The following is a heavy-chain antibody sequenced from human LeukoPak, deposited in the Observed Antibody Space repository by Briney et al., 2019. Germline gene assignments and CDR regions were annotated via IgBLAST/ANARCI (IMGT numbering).Heavy chain of an antibody. CDR3: AKDWSCDY. Sequence: GGSLRLSCAASGFTFSNYAMTWVRQVPGKGLEWVSAISDRGDKTHYADSVRGRFIISRDNSKNTLSLQMNSLGAGDTAIYYCAKDWSCDYWGQGTLVTVSS. J-gene: IGHJ4*02. D-gene: IGHD3-10*01. V-gene: IGHV3-23*01. CDR2: ISDRGDKT. CDR1: GFTFSNYA.